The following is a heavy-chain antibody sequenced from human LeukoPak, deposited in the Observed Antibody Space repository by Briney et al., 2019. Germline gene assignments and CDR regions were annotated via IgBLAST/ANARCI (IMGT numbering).Heavy chain of an antibody. Sequence: PGGSLRLSCAASGFTFSSNGMHWVRQAPGKGLEWVAVISYDGSNKYYADSVKGRFTISRDNSKNTLYLQMNSLRAEDTAVYYCAKGLGGDRKYYFDYWGQGTLVSV. CDR1: GFTFSSNG. J-gene: IGHJ4*02. CDR2: ISYDGSNK. V-gene: IGHV3-30*18. CDR3: AKGLGGDRKYYFDY. D-gene: IGHD2-21*02.